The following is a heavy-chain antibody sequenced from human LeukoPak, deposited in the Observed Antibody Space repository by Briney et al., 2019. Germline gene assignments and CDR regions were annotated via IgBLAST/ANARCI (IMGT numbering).Heavy chain of an antibody. J-gene: IGHJ4*02. Sequence: GGAPRLSCSASGFTFSSYSMNWGRQAPGEGVEWVSSISSSSSYIYYADSVKGRFTISRDNAKNSLYLQMNSLRAEDTAVYYCATAVAGTADDYWSQGTLVTVSS. D-gene: IGHD6-19*01. CDR1: GFTFSSYS. CDR2: ISSSSSYI. CDR3: ATAVAGTADDY. V-gene: IGHV3-21*01.